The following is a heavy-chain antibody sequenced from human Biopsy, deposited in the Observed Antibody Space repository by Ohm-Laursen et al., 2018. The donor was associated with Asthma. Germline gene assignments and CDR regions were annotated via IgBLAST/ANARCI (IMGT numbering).Heavy chain of an antibody. J-gene: IGHJ1*01. Sequence: LRLSCAASGFTFGYYCMSWVRQVPGQGLELGAKIKHDGSEKNHVDSLKGRFNISRDNAKNLLFLQMNSLRAEDTAVYYCARTFHFWSPYHAEHFQLWGQGTLVTVSS. V-gene: IGHV3-7*01. CDR1: GFTFGYYC. D-gene: IGHD3-3*01. CDR2: IKHDGSEK. CDR3: ARTFHFWSPYHAEHFQL.